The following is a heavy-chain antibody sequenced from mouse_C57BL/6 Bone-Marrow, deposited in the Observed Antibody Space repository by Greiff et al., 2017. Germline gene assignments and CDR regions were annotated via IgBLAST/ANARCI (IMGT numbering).Heavy chain of an antibody. D-gene: IGHD2-4*01. CDR3: ARSYDYDDYTMDY. CDR2: MHPNGGSP. CDR1: GYTFTNYW. Sequence: QVQLQQPGAELVKPGASVKLSCKASGYTFTNYWMHWVKQRPGQGLEWIGMMHPNGGSPDYNEKFKSEATLSVDKSSRTAYMELSSVTSEDSAVYYCARSYDYDDYTMDYWGQGTSVTVSS. V-gene: IGHV1-64*01. J-gene: IGHJ4*01.